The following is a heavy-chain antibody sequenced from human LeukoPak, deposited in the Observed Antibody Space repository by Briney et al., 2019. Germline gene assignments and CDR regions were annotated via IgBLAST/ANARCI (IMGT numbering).Heavy chain of an antibody. V-gene: IGHV1-46*01. CDR3: ARGPTYIVVVPAASSNNWFDP. D-gene: IGHD2-2*01. CDR1: GYTFTSYY. Sequence: ASVKVSCKASGYTFTSYYMHWVRQAPGQGLEWMGIINPSGGSTSYAQKFQGRVTMTRDTSTSTVYMELSSLRSEDTAVYYCARGPTYIVVVPAASSNNWFDPWGQGTLVTVSS. J-gene: IGHJ5*02. CDR2: INPSGGST.